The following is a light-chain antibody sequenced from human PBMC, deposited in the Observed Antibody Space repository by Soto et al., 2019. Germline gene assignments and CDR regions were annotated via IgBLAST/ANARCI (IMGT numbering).Light chain of an antibody. Sequence: DTQMTQSPSALSASFGARVTITCRASRDITNYVAWFQQKPGQVPKRLIYAASSLHRGVPSRFSGSGSGTEFTLTISSLQPEDFATYYCLQHNTYPHTFGQGTKLEIK. CDR3: LQHNTYPHT. J-gene: IGKJ2*01. CDR1: RDITNY. V-gene: IGKV1-17*03. CDR2: AAS.